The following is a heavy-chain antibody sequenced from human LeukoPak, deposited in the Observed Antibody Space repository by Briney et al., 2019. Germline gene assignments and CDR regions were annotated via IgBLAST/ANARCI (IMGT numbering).Heavy chain of an antibody. V-gene: IGHV4-4*07. J-gene: IGHJ5*01. CDR2: IHASGST. Sequence: SSETLSLTCTVSNGSISSYYWSWIRQPAGKGLEWIGRIHASGSTNYNPSLKSRVTLSVDTSSKQFSLQMTSVTAADTAVYFCARGRFGSPPGRFESWGQGTLVTVSP. CDR3: ARGRFGSPPGRFES. D-gene: IGHD3-10*01. CDR1: NGSISSYY.